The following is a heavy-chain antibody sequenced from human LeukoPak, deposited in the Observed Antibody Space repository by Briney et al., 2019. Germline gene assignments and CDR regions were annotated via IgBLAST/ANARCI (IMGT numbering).Heavy chain of an antibody. Sequence: SETLSLTCTVSGGSVTNYYWNWIRQPPRKGLEWLGHISYSGGTIYNPSLNSRVTVSLDTSKNQFSLNLNSLTAADTAVYYCARRILMSSAGVPDTWLDPWGQGTLVTVSS. D-gene: IGHD3-10*01. CDR1: GGSVTNYY. CDR3: ARRILMSSAGVPDTWLDP. V-gene: IGHV4-59*08. J-gene: IGHJ5*02. CDR2: ISYSGGT.